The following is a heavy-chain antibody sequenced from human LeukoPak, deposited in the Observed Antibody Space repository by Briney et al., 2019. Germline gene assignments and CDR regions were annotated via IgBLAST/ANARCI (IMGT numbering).Heavy chain of an antibody. D-gene: IGHD3-10*01. J-gene: IGHJ5*02. CDR2: IYYSGST. CDR1: SGSISSHY. CDR3: AREESMVRGASWFDP. Sequence: SETLSLTCTVSSGSISSHYWSWIRQPPGKGLEWIGYIYYSGSTNYNPSLKSRVTISVDTSKNQFSLKLSSVTAADTAIYYCAREESMVRGASWFDPWGQGTLVTVSS. V-gene: IGHV4-59*11.